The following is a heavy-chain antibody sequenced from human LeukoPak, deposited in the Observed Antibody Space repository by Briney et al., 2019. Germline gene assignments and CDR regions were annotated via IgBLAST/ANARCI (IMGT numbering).Heavy chain of an antibody. J-gene: IGHJ4*02. D-gene: IGHD3-22*01. CDR3: ATGKRSYDSSGYYFDY. CDR2: INPNSGGT. CDR1: GYTFTGYY. V-gene: IGHV1-2*02. Sequence: ASVKVSCKASGYTFTGYYMHWVRQAPGQGLEWMGWINPNSGGTNYAQKFQGRVTMTRDTSISTAYMELSRLRSEDTAVYYCATGKRSYDSSGYYFDYWGQGTLVTVSS.